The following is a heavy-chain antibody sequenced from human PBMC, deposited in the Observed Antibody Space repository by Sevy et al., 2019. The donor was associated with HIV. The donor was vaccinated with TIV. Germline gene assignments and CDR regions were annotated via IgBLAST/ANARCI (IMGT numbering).Heavy chain of an antibody. V-gene: IGHV4-39*01. CDR3: AAHEGVTISEARFDP. CDR1: VGSLITTNYY. Sequence: SETLSLTCSVSVGSLITTNYYWAWLRQSPGKGLEWIASIYYSGSTYYNPSLKARVTVSVDTSRSQFSLILNSVTAADTSVYYCAAHEGVTISEARFDPWGQGTLVTVSS. J-gene: IGHJ5*02. D-gene: IGHD1-1*01. CDR2: IYYSGST.